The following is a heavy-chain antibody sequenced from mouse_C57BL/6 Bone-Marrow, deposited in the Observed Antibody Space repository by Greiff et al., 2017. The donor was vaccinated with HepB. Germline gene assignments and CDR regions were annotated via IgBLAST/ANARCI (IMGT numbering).Heavy chain of an antibody. D-gene: IGHD2-4*01. CDR1: GYAFSSSW. J-gene: IGHJ4*01. CDR3: ARRDYDRRYYAMDY. Sequence: VQLQQSGPELVKPGASVKISCKASGYAFSSSWMNWVKQRPGKGLEWIGRIYPGDGDTNYNGKFKGKATLTADKSSSTAYRQLSSLTSEDSAVYFCARRDYDRRYYAMDYWGQGTSVTVSS. V-gene: IGHV1-82*01. CDR2: IYPGDGDT.